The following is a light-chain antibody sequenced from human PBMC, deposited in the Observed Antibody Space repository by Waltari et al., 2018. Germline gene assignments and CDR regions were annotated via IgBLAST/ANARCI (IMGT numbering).Light chain of an antibody. J-gene: IGKJ2*01. CDR3: QQYNDWPPMYT. Sequence: EIVMTQSPATLSVSPGERATLTCRASQSVSTNVAWYQQKPGQAPRLLIYGASTRATGIPARFSGGGSGTEFTLTISSLQSEDFAVYYCQQYNDWPPMYTFGQGTKLDI. CDR2: GAS. V-gene: IGKV3-15*01. CDR1: QSVSTN.